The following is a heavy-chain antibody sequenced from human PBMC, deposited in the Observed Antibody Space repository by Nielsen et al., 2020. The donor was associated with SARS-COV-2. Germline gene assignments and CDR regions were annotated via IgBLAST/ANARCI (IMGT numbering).Heavy chain of an antibody. CDR1: GFTFNIYA. J-gene: IGHJ3*02. CDR3: AKDDVVRGDAFDI. V-gene: IGHV3-23*01. Sequence: GGSLRLSCAASGFTFNIYAMAWVRRAPGRGLQWVTAISASGGGTSYTDSVKGRFSISRDNSKNTLYLQMHSLRVEDTAVYYCAKDDVVRGDAFDIWGQGTMVTVSS. CDR2: ISASGGGT. D-gene: IGHD3-10*01.